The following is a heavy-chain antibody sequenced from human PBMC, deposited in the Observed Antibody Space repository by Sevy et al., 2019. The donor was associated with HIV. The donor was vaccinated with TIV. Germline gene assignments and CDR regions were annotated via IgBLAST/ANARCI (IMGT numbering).Heavy chain of an antibody. D-gene: IGHD3-22*01. CDR2: IKQDGSEK. Sequence: GGSLRLSCAASGFTFSSYWMRWVRQAPGKGLEWVANIKQDGSEKYYVDSVKGRFTISRDNAKNSLYLQMNSLRAEDTAVYYCARDYPNNYYYSSGTNYYYGMDVWGQGTTVTVSS. V-gene: IGHV3-7*01. CDR3: ARDYPNNYYYSSGTNYYYGMDV. J-gene: IGHJ6*02. CDR1: GFTFSSYW.